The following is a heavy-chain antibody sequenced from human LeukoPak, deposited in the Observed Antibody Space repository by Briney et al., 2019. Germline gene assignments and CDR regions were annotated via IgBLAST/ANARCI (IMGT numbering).Heavy chain of an antibody. CDR1: GFTFSSYA. CDR3: AKDLVTGSLDY. D-gene: IGHD3-10*01. V-gene: IGHV3-23*01. Sequence: GGSLRLSCAASGFTFSSYAMTWVRQAPGKGLEWVSSISSSGGSTYYADSVRGRVTISRDNSKNTLYLQMNSLRAEDTAIYYCAKDLVTGSLDYWGQGTLVTVSS. CDR2: ISSSGGST. J-gene: IGHJ4*02.